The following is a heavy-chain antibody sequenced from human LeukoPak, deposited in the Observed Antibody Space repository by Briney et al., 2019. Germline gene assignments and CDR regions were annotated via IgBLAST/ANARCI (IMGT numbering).Heavy chain of an antibody. J-gene: IGHJ5*02. CDR3: ARDPSYALA. Sequence: GGSPVLCGGGSGVTGSSNYMRWVREAAGGGVEWVSVIYSRGNTYYAHSVKGRFTISRDNSRNTLYLQMNSLRAEDTAVYYCARDPSYALAWGQGTLVTVSS. V-gene: IGHV3-66*03. CDR1: GVTGSSNY. CDR2: IYSRGNT. D-gene: IGHD1-26*01.